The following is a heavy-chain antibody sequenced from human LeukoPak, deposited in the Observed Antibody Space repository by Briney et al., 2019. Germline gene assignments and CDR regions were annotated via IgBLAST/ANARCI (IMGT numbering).Heavy chain of an antibody. D-gene: IGHD3-10*01. Sequence: PGGSLRLSCEASGFTFSSFSMNWVRQAPGKGLQWVSYISSSSGTRYYADSVQGRFTISRDNAKLYLQMNSLRAEDTAVYYCAKGAITMVRGVNDAFDIWGQGTMVTVSS. J-gene: IGHJ3*02. CDR3: AKGAITMVRGVNDAFDI. CDR2: ISSSSGTR. V-gene: IGHV3-48*01. CDR1: GFTFSSFS.